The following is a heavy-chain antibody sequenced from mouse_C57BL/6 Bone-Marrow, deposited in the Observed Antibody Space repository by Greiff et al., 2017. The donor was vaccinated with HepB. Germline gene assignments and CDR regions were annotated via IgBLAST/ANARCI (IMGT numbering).Heavy chain of an antibody. Sequence: EVQGVESGGGLVKPGGSLKLSCAASGFTFSDYGMHWVRQAPEKGLEWVAYISSGSSTIYYADTVKGRFTISRDNAKNTLFLQMTSLRSEDTAMYYCASSNWSYAMDYWGQGTSVTVSS. CDR2: ISSGSSTI. V-gene: IGHV5-17*01. J-gene: IGHJ4*01. CDR3: ASSNWSYAMDY. CDR1: GFTFSDYG. D-gene: IGHD4-1*01.